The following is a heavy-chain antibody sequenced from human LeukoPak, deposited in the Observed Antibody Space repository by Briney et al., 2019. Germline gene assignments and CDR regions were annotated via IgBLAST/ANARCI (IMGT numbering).Heavy chain of an antibody. Sequence: PGRSLRLSCAASGFTFSSYAMHWVRQAPGKGLEWVAVISYDGSNKYYADSVKGRFTISRDNSKNTLYLQMNSLRAEDTAVYYCARERGSSYFDYWGQGTLVTASS. CDR1: GFTFSSYA. J-gene: IGHJ4*02. D-gene: IGHD1-26*01. V-gene: IGHV3-30*04. CDR2: ISYDGSNK. CDR3: ARERGSSYFDY.